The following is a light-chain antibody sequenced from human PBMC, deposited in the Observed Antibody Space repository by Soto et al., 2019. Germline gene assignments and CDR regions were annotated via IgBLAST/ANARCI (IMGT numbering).Light chain of an antibody. CDR2: DVT. V-gene: IGLV2-11*01. CDR3: CSYAGTYTPVV. J-gene: IGLJ2*01. CDR1: SSDVGTYKY. Sequence: QSALTQPRSVSGSPGQSVAISCTGTSSDVGTYKYVSWYQQHPGKAPKLIIYDVTERPSGVPDRFSASKSGNTASLTISGLQTEDEADYYFCSYAGTYTPVVFGGGTKLTVL.